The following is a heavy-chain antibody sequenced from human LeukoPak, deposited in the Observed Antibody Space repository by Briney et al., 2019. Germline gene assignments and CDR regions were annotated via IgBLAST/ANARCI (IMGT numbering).Heavy chain of an antibody. Sequence: SVKVSCKASGGTFSSYAISWVRQAPGQGLEWMGGIIPIFGTANYAQKFQGRVTTTTDESTSTAYMELSSLRSEDTAVYYCARGVYSNYLSAFDIWGQGTVVTVSS. CDR1: GGTFSSYA. J-gene: IGHJ3*02. CDR2: IIPIFGTA. D-gene: IGHD4-11*01. CDR3: ARGVYSNYLSAFDI. V-gene: IGHV1-69*05.